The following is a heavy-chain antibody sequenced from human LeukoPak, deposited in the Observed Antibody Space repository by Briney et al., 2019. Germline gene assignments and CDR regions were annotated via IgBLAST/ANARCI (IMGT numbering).Heavy chain of an antibody. CDR1: GFTFSSYA. Sequence: GGSLRLSCAASGFTFSSYAMHWVRQAPGKGLEWVAVISYDGSNKYYADSVKGRFTISRDNSKNTLYLQMNSLRAEDTAVYYCARSILSLETYCSGGSCYGGVDYWGQGTLVTVSS. CDR3: ARSILSLETYCSGGSCYGGVDY. J-gene: IGHJ4*02. CDR2: ISYDGSNK. D-gene: IGHD2-15*01. V-gene: IGHV3-30-3*01.